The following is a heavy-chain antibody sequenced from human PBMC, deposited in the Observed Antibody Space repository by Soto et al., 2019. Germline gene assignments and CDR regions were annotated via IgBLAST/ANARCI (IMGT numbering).Heavy chain of an antibody. CDR1: GGTLSSYT. Sequence: GASVKVSCKASGGTLSSYTFSWVRQAPGQGLEWMGRVIPNLGVTNYAKKFQGRFTIVVDTSTSTAYTELNSLRYEDTAVYYCARGSDIVLMVYADAFDIWGQGTMVTVSS. V-gene: IGHV1-69*02. J-gene: IGHJ3*02. CDR2: VIPNLGVT. D-gene: IGHD2-8*01. CDR3: ARGSDIVLMVYADAFDI.